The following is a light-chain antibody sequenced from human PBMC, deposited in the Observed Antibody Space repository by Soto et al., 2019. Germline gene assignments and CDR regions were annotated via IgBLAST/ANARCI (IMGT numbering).Light chain of an antibody. CDR3: QQSYSTPQT. CDR1: QSVSGC. V-gene: IGKV1-39*01. CDR2: DAS. Sequence: DIQMTQSPSSLSASVGDTVTVTCRASQSVSGCLAWYQQKPGEAPKLLIYDASSLQSGVPSRFSGSGSGTDFTLTISSLQPEDFATYYCQQSYSTPQTFGQGTKVDIK. J-gene: IGKJ1*01.